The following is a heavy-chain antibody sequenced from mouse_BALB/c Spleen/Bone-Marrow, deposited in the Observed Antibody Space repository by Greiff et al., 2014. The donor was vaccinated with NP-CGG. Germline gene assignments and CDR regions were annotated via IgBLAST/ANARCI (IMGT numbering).Heavy chain of an antibody. CDR2: INNNGGST. V-gene: IGHV5-6-3*01. D-gene: IGHD1-1*01. J-gene: IGHJ1*01. CDR3: ARVYGWYFDV. Sequence: EVQGVESGGGLVQPGGSLKLSCVASGFTFSSYGMSWVRQTPDKRLELVATINNNGGSTYYPDSVKGQFTISRDNAKNTLYLQMSRLKSEDTAMYYCARVYGWYFDVWGAGTTVTVSS. CDR1: GFTFSSYG.